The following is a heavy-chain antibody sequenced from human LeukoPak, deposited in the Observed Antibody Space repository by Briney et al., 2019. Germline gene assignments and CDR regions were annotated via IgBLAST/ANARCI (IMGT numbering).Heavy chain of an antibody. J-gene: IGHJ4*02. Sequence: ASVKVSCKASGYTFTGYYMHWVRQAPGQGLEWMGRINPISGGTNYAQEFQGRVTMTRDTSISTAYVELSRLRSDDTAVYYCARGDLGEGFDYWGQGTLVTVSS. D-gene: IGHD3-10*01. CDR1: GYTFTGYY. CDR2: INPISGGT. V-gene: IGHV1-2*06. CDR3: ARGDLGEGFDY.